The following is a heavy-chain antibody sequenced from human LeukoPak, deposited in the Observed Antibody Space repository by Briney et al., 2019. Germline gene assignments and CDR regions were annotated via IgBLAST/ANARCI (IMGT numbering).Heavy chain of an antibody. CDR3: ARAGPKVAAGTNAFDI. J-gene: IGHJ3*02. CDR1: GFTFSSYS. V-gene: IGHV3-21*01. CDR2: ISSSSSYI. D-gene: IGHD6-13*01. Sequence: PGGSLRLSCAASGFTFSSYSMNWVRQAPGKGLEWVSSISSSSSYIYYADSVKGRFTISRDNTKNSLYLQMNSLRAEDTAVYYCARAGPKVAAGTNAFDIWGQGTMVTVSS.